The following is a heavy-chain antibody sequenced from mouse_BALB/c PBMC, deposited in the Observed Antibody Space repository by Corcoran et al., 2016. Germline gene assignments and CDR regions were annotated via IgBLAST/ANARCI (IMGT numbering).Heavy chain of an antibody. J-gene: IGHJ3*01. V-gene: IGHV1-18*01. Sequence: EVQLQQSGPELVKPGASMTISCKASGYSFTGYTMNWVKQSHGKNLEWSGLINPYHGGTSYNQKFKGKATLTVDKSSSTAYMELLSLPSEDSAVYYCARGSAYWGQGTLVTVSA. CDR3: ARGSAY. CDR2: INPYHGGT. CDR1: GYSFTGYT.